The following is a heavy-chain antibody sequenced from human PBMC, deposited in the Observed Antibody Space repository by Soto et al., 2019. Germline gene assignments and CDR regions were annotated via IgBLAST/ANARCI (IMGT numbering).Heavy chain of an antibody. CDR2: ISAGDGNT. V-gene: IGHV3-23*01. D-gene: IGHD2-2*01. CDR1: GFSFSTYA. CDR3: AKHAEYQLVSWFDP. J-gene: IGHJ5*02. Sequence: EVQLLESGGGLVQPGGSLRLSCAVSGFSFSTYAMSWVRQAPGKGLEWVSGISAGDGNTYYADSVRGGFTISRDNSKXXXXXXXXXXXXXDRAFYYCAKHAEYQLVSWFDPWGQGTLVTVSS.